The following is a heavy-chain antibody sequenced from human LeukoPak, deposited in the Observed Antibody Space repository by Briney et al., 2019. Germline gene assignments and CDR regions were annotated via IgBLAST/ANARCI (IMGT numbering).Heavy chain of an antibody. D-gene: IGHD6-13*01. J-gene: IGHJ3*02. CDR2: IYYSGST. CDR1: GGSISSYY. V-gene: IGHV4-59*08. CDR3: ARFGSSDAFDI. Sequence: SETLSLTCTVSGGSISSYYWSWIRQPPGKGLEWIGYIYYSGSTNYNPSLKSRVTISVDTSKNQFSLKQSSVTAADTAVYYCARFGSSDAFDIWGQGTMVTVSS.